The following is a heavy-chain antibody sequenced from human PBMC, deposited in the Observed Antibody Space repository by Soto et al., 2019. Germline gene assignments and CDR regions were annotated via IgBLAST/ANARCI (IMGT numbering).Heavy chain of an antibody. Sequence: QVQLQESGPGLVKPSETLSVTCSVSGASVSSGSHYWSWIRQSPGKGLEWIGFIYYSGSTNYNPSLNSLVAISVDTSKHQFSLKVSSVTAADTAVYFCARDPLEYSSSPFFDQWGQGTLVTVSS. J-gene: IGHJ4*02. CDR1: GASVSSGSHY. CDR3: ARDPLEYSSSPFFDQ. V-gene: IGHV4-61*01. CDR2: IYYSGST. D-gene: IGHD6-6*01.